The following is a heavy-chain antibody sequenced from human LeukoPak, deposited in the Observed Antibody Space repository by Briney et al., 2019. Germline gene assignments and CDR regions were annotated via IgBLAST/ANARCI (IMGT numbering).Heavy chain of an antibody. CDR2: ISSSGSTI. Sequence: GGSLRLSCAASGFTFSSYEMNWVRQAPGKGLEWVSYISSSGSTIYYADSVKGRFTISRDNAKNSLYLQMNSLRAEDTAVYYCARGASPWTQLWFGLGYWGQGTLVTVSS. CDR3: ARGASPWTQLWFGLGY. V-gene: IGHV3-48*03. CDR1: GFTFSSYE. D-gene: IGHD5-18*01. J-gene: IGHJ4*02.